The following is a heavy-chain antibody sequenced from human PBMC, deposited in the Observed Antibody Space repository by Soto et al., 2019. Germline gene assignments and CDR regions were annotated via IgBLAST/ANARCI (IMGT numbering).Heavy chain of an antibody. CDR1: GFTLSGSA. J-gene: IGHJ4*02. CDR2: IRSKANSHAT. CDR3: PDSGRDY. Sequence: EVQLVESGGGLVQPGGSLQLSCAASGFTLSGSAMHWVRQASGKGLEWVGRIRSKANSHATSYAASVKGRFIISRDDSKTTLYLQMNSLKTDDTAVYYCPDSGRDYWGQGTLVTVSS. V-gene: IGHV3-73*01. D-gene: IGHD1-1*01.